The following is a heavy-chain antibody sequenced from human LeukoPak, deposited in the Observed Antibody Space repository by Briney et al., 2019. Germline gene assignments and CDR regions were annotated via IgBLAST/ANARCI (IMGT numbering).Heavy chain of an antibody. V-gene: IGHV5-51*01. CDR3: ARPKDILTGFNPFHI. CDR1: GFDFTDYW. Sequence: PGDSLKISCKTSGFDFTDYWIGWVRQRPGKGLEWMGIIYPGDSDTKYSPSFQGQVTISADKSIDTAYLQWNSLTASDTAMYYCARPKDILTGFNPFHIWGHGTMVIVSS. D-gene: IGHD3-9*01. J-gene: IGHJ3*02. CDR2: IYPGDSDT.